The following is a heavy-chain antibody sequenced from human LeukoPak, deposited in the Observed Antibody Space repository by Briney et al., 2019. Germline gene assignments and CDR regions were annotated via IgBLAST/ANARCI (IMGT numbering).Heavy chain of an antibody. D-gene: IGHD6-13*01. CDR1: GGTFSSYA. CDR2: IIPILGIA. V-gene: IGHV1-69*04. CDR3: ARDLGIAAANGMDV. J-gene: IGHJ6*02. Sequence: ASVKVSCKASGGTFSSYAISWVRQAPGQGLEWMGRIIPILGIANYAQKFQGRVTMTTDTSTSTAYMELRSLRSDDTAVYYCARDLGIAAANGMDVWGQGTTVTVSS.